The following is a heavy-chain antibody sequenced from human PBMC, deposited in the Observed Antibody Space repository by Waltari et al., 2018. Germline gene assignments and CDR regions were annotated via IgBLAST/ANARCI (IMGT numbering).Heavy chain of an antibody. CDR3: AREPYSSSSVYYFDY. D-gene: IGHD6-6*01. V-gene: IGHV3-48*04. J-gene: IGHJ4*02. CDR2: ISSSSSTI. Sequence: EVQLVESGGGLVQPGGSLTLSCAASGFTFSSYSINWVRPAPGKGLEWVSYISSSSSTIYYADSVKGRFTISRDNAKNSLYLQMNSLRAEDTAVYYCAREPYSSSSVYYFDYWGQGTLVTVSS. CDR1: GFTFSSYS.